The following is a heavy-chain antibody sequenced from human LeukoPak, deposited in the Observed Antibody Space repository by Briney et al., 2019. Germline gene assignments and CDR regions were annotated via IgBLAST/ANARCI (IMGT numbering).Heavy chain of an antibody. Sequence: PSETLSLTCTVSGGSISSYYWSWIRQPPGKGLEWIGYTYYSGSTNYNPSLKSRVTISVDTSKNQFSLKLSSVTAADTAVYYCARDRRDGYNPSAFDPWGQGTLVTVSS. D-gene: IGHD5-24*01. CDR3: ARDRRDGYNPSAFDP. V-gene: IGHV4-59*01. J-gene: IGHJ5*02. CDR2: TYYSGST. CDR1: GGSISSYY.